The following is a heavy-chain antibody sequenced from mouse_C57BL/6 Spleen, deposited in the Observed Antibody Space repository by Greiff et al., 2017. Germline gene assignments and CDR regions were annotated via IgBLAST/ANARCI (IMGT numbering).Heavy chain of an antibody. V-gene: IGHV1-64*01. CDR2: ITPSSSST. D-gene: IGHD2-4*01. Sequence: QVQLQQPGAELVKPGASVKLSCKASGYTFTSYWMHWVKQRPGQGLEWIGMITPSSSSTNYNEKFKSKATLTVDNSSSTAYMQLSSLTSEDSAVYYCARSYYDDGGAYFDYWGQGTTLTVSS. CDR3: ARSYYDDGGAYFDY. J-gene: IGHJ2*01. CDR1: GYTFTSYW.